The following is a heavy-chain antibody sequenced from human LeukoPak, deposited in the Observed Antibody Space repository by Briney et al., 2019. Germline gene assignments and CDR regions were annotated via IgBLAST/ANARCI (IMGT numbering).Heavy chain of an antibody. D-gene: IGHD2-8*01. CDR2: IIPIFGTA. J-gene: IGHJ3*02. Sequence: SVKVSCKASGGTFSSYAISWVRQAPGQGLEWMGGIIPIFGTANYAQKFQGRVTITTDESTSTAYMELSSLRSEDTAVYYCARDGRYCTNGVCYRDDAFDIWGQGTMVTVSS. V-gene: IGHV1-69*05. CDR1: GGTFSSYA. CDR3: ARDGRYCTNGVCYRDDAFDI.